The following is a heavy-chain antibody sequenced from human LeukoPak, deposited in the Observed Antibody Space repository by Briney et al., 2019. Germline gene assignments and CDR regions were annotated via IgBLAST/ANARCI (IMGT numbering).Heavy chain of an antibody. J-gene: IGHJ2*01. CDR2: ISPDGSIT. CDR3: ARDGGSDTHDWYFDL. CDR1: GFSLKTFW. V-gene: IGHV3-74*01. D-gene: IGHD3-16*01. Sequence: GGSLRLSCAASGFSLKTFWIHWIRQAPGGRLVWVSRISPDGSITTYADSVKGRFAISRDNAKNTLYLQMDSLRADDTAVYYCARDGGSDTHDWYFDLWGRGTPVTVSS.